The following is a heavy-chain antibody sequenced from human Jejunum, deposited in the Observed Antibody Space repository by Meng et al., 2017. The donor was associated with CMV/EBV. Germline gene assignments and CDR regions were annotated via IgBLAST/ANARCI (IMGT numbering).Heavy chain of an antibody. CDR1: GLSLTTTAVG. Sequence: TLSGLSLTTTAVGVGWIRQPPGKALEWLALIYGNDDKRYSPSLKSRLTITKDTSKNQVVLIMTNMDPVDTVTYFCAKRLSAGSFDYWGPGILVTVSS. CDR3: AKRLSAGSFDY. V-gene: IGHV2-5*01. CDR2: IYGNDDK. J-gene: IGHJ4*02.